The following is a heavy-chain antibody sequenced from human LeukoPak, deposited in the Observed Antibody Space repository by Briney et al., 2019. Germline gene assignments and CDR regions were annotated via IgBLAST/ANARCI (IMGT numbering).Heavy chain of an antibody. J-gene: IGHJ4*02. CDR1: GFTFSSYE. Sequence: GGSLRLSCAASGFTFSSYEMNWVRQAPGQGLEWVSYISSSGSTIYYADSVKGRFTISRDNAKNSLYLQMNSLRAADTAVYYCAREWELRGRYFDYWGQGTLVTVSS. D-gene: IGHD1-26*01. CDR2: ISSSGSTI. V-gene: IGHV3-48*03. CDR3: AREWELRGRYFDY.